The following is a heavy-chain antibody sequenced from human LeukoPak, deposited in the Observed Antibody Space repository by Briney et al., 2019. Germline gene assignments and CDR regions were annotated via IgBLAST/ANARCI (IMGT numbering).Heavy chain of an antibody. D-gene: IGHD3-22*01. CDR3: ASADRSGSRRPVGH. CDR2: ISYDGSNK. CDR1: GFTFSSYA. Sequence: GGSLRLSCAASGFTFSSYAMHWVRQAPGKGLEWVAVISYDGSNKYYADSVKGRFTISRDNSKNTLYLQMDSLRPEDTGVYYCASADRSGSRRPVGHWGQGTLVTVSS. J-gene: IGHJ4*02. V-gene: IGHV3-30*04.